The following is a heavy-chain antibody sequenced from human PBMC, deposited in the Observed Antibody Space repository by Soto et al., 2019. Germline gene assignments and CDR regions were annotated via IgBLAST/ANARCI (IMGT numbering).Heavy chain of an antibody. CDR2: IYSGGST. Sequence: GVLMRLSCAASGFTVSSNYMSWVRQAPGKGLEWVSVIYSGGSTYYADSVKGRFTISRDNSKNTLYLQMNSLRAEDTAVYYCARVDHAFDIWGQGTMVTVSS. CDR3: ARVDHAFDI. V-gene: IGHV3-66*01. J-gene: IGHJ3*02. CDR1: GFTVSSNY.